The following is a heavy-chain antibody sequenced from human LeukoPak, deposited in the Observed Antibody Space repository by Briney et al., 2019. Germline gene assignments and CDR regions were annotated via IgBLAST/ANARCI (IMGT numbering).Heavy chain of an antibody. CDR3: ASAEANYGGSVFDY. J-gene: IGHJ4*02. D-gene: IGHD4-23*01. CDR2: IYYGGNI. V-gene: IGHV4-39*01. CDR1: GGSIGTSSYY. Sequence: PSETLSLTCSVSGGSIGTSSYYWGWIRQPAGKGLEWLGTIYYGGNINYNLSLKSRLTISADTSNNQLSLKLSSVTAADTAVYYCASAEANYGGSVFDYWGQGTLVTVSS.